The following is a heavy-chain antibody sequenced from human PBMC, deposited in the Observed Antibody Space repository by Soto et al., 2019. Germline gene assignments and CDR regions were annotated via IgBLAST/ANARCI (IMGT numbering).Heavy chain of an antibody. J-gene: IGHJ4*02. Sequence: QVQLQESGPGLVKPSGTLSLTCTVPVGSIIGYYWGWIRQPPGKGLEWIGYIYYSGSTNYNPSLKSRVTISVDTSKNQFSLKLSSVTAADTAVYYCARVYGDYLDYWGQGTLVSVSS. CDR2: IYYSGST. CDR3: ARVYGDYLDY. CDR1: VGSIIGYY. D-gene: IGHD4-17*01. V-gene: IGHV4-59*01.